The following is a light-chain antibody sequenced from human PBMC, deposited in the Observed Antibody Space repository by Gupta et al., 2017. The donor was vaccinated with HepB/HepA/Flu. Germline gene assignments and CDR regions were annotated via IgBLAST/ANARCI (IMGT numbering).Light chain of an antibody. V-gene: IGKV3-15*01. CDR3: QQDHYLST. Sequence: EIVMTQSPATLSASPGERATLSCRASQSISSNLAWYQQKPGQAPRLLIYGASNRATGIPDRFSGSGSGTEFTLTISSLQSEDFAVYYWQQDHYLSTFGQGTRLEIK. J-gene: IGKJ5*01. CDR2: GAS. CDR1: QSISSN.